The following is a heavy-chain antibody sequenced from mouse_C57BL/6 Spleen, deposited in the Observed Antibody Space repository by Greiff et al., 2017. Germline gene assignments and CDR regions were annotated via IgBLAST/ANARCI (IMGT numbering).Heavy chain of an antibody. V-gene: IGHV5-17*01. CDR2: ISSGSSTI. J-gene: IGHJ2*01. D-gene: IGHD1-1*01. CDR1: GFTFSDYG. Sequence: EVKLVESGGGLVKPGGSLKLSCAASGFTFSDYGMHWVRQAPEKGLEWVAYISSGSSTIYYADTVKGRFTISRDNAENTLFLQMTSLRSEDTAIYYCARPITAVAPFGYWGQGTTLTVSS. CDR3: ARPITAVAPFGY.